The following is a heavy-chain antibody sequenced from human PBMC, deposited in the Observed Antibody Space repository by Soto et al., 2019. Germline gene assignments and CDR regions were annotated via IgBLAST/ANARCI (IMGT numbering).Heavy chain of an antibody. CDR3: ATESGSTYGYFDH. CDR1: GGSVTSDEDY. J-gene: IGHJ4*02. V-gene: IGHV4-30-4*01. Sequence: SETLSLTCTVSGGSVTSDEDYWTWIRQSPGKGLEWIGYISNSGSTGYNPSLKTRLSISVDRSKNQFTLRLTSVTAADTAVYFCATESGSTYGYFDHWGQGXQVTVYS. CDR2: ISNSGST. D-gene: IGHD5-18*01.